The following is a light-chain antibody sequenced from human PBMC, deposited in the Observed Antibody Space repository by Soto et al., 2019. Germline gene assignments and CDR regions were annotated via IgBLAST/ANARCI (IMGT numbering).Light chain of an antibody. CDR2: GAS. CDR3: QQYGSSPFT. V-gene: IGKV3-20*01. CDR1: QNVSSTY. J-gene: IGKJ3*01. Sequence: EIVLTQSPGTLSLSPGERATLSCRASQNVSSTYLAWYQQKPGQAPRLLIYGASSRAPGIPDRFSGGGSGTDFTLTISRLEPEDFAVYYCQQYGSSPFTFGPGTKGDIK.